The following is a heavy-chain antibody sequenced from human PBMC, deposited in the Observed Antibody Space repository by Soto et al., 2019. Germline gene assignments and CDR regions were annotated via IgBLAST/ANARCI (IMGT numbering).Heavy chain of an antibody. J-gene: IGHJ6*02. CDR3: ARDDSSSTRDYYYGMDV. D-gene: IGHD6-6*01. CDR1: GFTFSSYS. V-gene: IGHV3-21*01. CDR2: ISSSSSYI. Sequence: VQLVESGGGVVQPGRSLRLSCAASGFTFSSYSMNWVRQAPGKGLEWVSSISSSSSYIYYADSVKGRFTISRDNAKNSLYLQMNSLRAEDTAVYYCARDDSSSTRDYYYGMDVWGQGTTVTVSS.